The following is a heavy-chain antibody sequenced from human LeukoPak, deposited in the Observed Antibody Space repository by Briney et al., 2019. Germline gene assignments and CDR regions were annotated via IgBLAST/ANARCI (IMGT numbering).Heavy chain of an antibody. Sequence: GGSQRLSCAASGFTFSSYWMSWVRQAPGKGLEWVANIKQEGSEKYYVDSVKGRFTISRDNANNSLYLQMNSLRAKDTAVYYCARGGDYDFWSGYYYFDYWGQGPLVTVSS. CDR3: ARGGDYDFWSGYYYFDY. D-gene: IGHD3-3*01. CDR1: GFTFSSYW. J-gene: IGHJ4*02. V-gene: IGHV3-7*01. CDR2: IKQEGSEK.